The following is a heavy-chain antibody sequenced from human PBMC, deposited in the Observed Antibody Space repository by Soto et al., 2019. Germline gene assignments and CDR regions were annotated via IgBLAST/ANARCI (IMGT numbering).Heavy chain of an antibody. CDR1: GYSFTSYW. Sequence: GGSLRLSCKGSGYSFTSYWIGWVRQMPGKGLEWMGIIYPGDSDTRYSPSFQGQVTISADKSISTAYLQWSSLKASDTAMYYCARIYGGYRNYFDYWGQGTLVTVSS. J-gene: IGHJ4*02. CDR2: IYPGDSDT. V-gene: IGHV5-51*01. D-gene: IGHD5-12*01. CDR3: ARIYGGYRNYFDY.